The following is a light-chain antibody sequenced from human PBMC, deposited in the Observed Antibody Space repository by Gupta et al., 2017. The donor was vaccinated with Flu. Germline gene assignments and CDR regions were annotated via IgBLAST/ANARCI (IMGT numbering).Light chain of an antibody. J-gene: IGLJ3*02. CDR1: TSHIGSVY. Sequence: STSHIGSVYVYWYQQLPGTAPKLLIYRNNQRPSGVPDRFPGSKSGTSASLAISGLRSEDEAVYFCGAWDDSLSAWVFGGGTKLTVL. CDR2: RNN. V-gene: IGLV1-47*01. CDR3: GAWDDSLSAWV.